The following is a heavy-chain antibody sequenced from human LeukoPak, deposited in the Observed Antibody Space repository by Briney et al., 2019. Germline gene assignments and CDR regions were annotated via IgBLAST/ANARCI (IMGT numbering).Heavy chain of an antibody. CDR2: ISGSGGST. V-gene: IGHV3-23*01. CDR1: GFTFCSYA. CDR3: AKRAPVLLWFGELLIHNWFDP. J-gene: IGHJ5*02. Sequence: PGGSLRLSCAASGFTFCSYAMSWVRQAPGKGLEWVSAISGSGGSTYYADSVKGRFTISRDNSKNTLYLQMNSLRAEDTAVYYCAKRAPVLLWFGELLIHNWFDPWGQGTLVTVSS. D-gene: IGHD3-10*01.